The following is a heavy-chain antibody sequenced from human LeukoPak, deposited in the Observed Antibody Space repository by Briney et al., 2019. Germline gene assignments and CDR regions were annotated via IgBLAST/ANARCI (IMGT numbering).Heavy chain of an antibody. Sequence: GGSLRLSCAASGFTFSSYWMSWVRQAPGKGLEWVANIKQDGSEKYYVDSVKGRFTISRDNAKNSLYLQMNSLRAEDTAVYYCARVGALRYFDWLFRYLDYWGQGTLVTVSS. D-gene: IGHD3-9*01. J-gene: IGHJ4*02. CDR1: GFTFSSYW. CDR2: IKQDGSEK. V-gene: IGHV3-7*01. CDR3: ARVGALRYFDWLFRYLDY.